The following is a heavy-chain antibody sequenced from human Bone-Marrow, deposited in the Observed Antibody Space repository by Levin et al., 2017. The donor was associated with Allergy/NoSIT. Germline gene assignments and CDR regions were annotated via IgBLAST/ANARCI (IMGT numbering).Heavy chain of an antibody. V-gene: IGHV4-4*07. D-gene: IGHD3-10*01. J-gene: IGHJ4*02. CDR3: ARQRARNTMVRGVIQAIDY. CDR2: IYTSGST. CDR1: GGSISSYY. Sequence: SETLSLTCTVSGGSISSYYWSWIRQPAGKGLEWIGRIYTSGSTNYNPSLKSRVTMSVDTSKNQFSLKLSSVTAADTAVYYCARQRARNTMVRGVIQAIDYWGQGTLVTVSS.